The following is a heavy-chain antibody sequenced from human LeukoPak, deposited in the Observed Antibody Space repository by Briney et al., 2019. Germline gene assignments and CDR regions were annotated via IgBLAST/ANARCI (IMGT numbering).Heavy chain of an antibody. CDR2: IYYSGST. Sequence: SETRSLTCTVSVCSISSYYWRWIRQPPGKGREWMGYIYYSGSTNYNPSLKSQFTISVDTDQNQFSPTLSSVTAADTAVYYCARVVGTNHFDYWGQAPLATVSP. V-gene: IGHV4-59*01. J-gene: IGHJ4*02. CDR1: VCSISSYY. CDR3: ARVVGTNHFDY. D-gene: IGHD6-19*01.